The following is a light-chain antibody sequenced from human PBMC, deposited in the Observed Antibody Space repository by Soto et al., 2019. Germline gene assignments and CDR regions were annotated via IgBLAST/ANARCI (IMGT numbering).Light chain of an antibody. V-gene: IGKV3-11*01. J-gene: IGKJ2*02. CDR1: QSGDRY. CDR3: QQRAKWPST. CDR2: DAY. Sequence: EVVLTQSPDTLSLSPGETATLSCRASQSGDRYVAWYQQKLGQAPRLLIYDAYTRATGVAARFTGSGSATDFSLTITSLEPEDFAVYYCQQRAKWPSTFGPGTKVE.